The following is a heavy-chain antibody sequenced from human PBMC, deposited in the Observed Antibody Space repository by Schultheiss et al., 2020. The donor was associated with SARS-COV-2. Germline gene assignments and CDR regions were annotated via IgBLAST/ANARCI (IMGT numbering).Heavy chain of an antibody. Sequence: GGSLRLSCAASGFTFSSYGMHWVRQAPGKGLEWVAVIWYDGSNKYYADSVKGRFTISRDNSKNTLYLQMNSLRAEDTAVYYCARVGVMTTVTTYYFDYWGQGTLVTVSS. V-gene: IGHV3-33*01. CDR1: GFTFSSYG. D-gene: IGHD4-11*01. CDR2: IWYDGSNK. J-gene: IGHJ4*02. CDR3: ARVGVMTTVTTYYFDY.